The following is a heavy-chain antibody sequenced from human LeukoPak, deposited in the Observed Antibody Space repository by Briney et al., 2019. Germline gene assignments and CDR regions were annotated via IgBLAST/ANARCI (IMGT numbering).Heavy chain of an antibody. D-gene: IGHD4/OR15-4a*01. J-gene: IGHJ4*02. CDR1: GLTFSSYA. V-gene: IGHV3-30-3*01. Sequence: GGSLRLSCAASGLTFSSYAMHWVRQAPGKGLEWVAVISYDAYNEYYADSVKGRFTISRDNSKNTLDLQMTSLSAEDTAVYYCARDFFGASRIDYWGQGSLVAVSS. CDR2: ISYDAYNE. CDR3: ARDFFGASRIDY.